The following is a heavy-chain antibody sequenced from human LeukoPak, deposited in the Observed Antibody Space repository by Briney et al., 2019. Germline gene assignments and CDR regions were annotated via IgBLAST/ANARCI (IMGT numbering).Heavy chain of an antibody. V-gene: IGHV1-18*01. CDR1: GFSFSSYG. Sequence: ASVRVSCKASGFSFSSYGFSGVRQAPGQGLEWMGWISAYNGKTNYAQKFQGRVTMTTDPSTTTVYMDLRSLRSDDTAVYFCARGGALTSFDSWGQGTLITVSS. J-gene: IGHJ4*02. CDR3: ARGGALTSFDS. D-gene: IGHD1-26*01. CDR2: ISAYNGKT.